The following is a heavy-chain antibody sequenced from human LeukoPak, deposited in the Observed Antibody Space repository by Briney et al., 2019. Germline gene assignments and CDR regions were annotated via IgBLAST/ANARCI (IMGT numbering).Heavy chain of an antibody. V-gene: IGHV3-7*01. CDR2: IKQDGSEK. CDR3: ARRDFDWLLDYFDY. D-gene: IGHD3-9*01. CDR1: GFTFSSYW. J-gene: IGHJ4*02. Sequence: GGSLRLSCAASGFTFSSYWMSWVRQAPGKGLEWVANIKQDGSEKYYVDSVKGRFTISRDNAKNSLYLQMNSLRAEDTAVYYCARRDFDWLLDYFDYWGQGTLVTVSS.